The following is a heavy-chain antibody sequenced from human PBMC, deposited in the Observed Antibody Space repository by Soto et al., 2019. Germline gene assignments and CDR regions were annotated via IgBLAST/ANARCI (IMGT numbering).Heavy chain of an antibody. CDR2: ISSNGDST. CDR3: AKASSAVTTSSHDAFDI. V-gene: IGHV3-64*01. CDR1: GFTFSSYA. J-gene: IGHJ3*02. D-gene: IGHD4-17*01. Sequence: GGSLRLSCAASGFTFSSYAMHWVRQAPGKGLEYVSAISSNGDSTYYANSVKGRFTISRDNSKNTLYLQMGSLRAEDMAVCYCAKASSAVTTSSHDAFDIWGQGTMVTVSS.